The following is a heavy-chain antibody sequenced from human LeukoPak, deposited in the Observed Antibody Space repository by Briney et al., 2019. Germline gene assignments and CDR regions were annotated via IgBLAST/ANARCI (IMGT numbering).Heavy chain of an antibody. CDR1: GYTFTGYY. D-gene: IGHD6-13*01. J-gene: IGHJ4*02. Sequence: ASVKVSCKASGYTFTGYYMHWVRQAPGQGLEWMGWINPNSGGTNYAQKLQGRVTMTTDTSTSTAYMELRSLRSDDTAVYYCAREGGIAAAADYWGQGTLVTVSS. CDR3: AREGGIAAAADY. V-gene: IGHV1-2*02. CDR2: INPNSGGT.